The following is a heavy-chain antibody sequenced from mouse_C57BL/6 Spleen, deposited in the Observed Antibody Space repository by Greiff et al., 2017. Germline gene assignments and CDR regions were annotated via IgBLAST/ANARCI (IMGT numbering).Heavy chain of an antibody. CDR1: GYTFTDYY. Sequence: EVQLQQSGPELVKPGASVKISCKASGYTFTDYYMNWVKQSHGKSLEWIGDINPNNGGTSYNQKFKGKATLTVDKSSSTAYMELRSLTSEDSAVYYCARGLHSDGGLYAMDYWGQGTSVTVSS. D-gene: IGHD2-10*01. J-gene: IGHJ4*01. CDR2: INPNNGGT. CDR3: ARGLHSDGGLYAMDY. V-gene: IGHV1-26*01.